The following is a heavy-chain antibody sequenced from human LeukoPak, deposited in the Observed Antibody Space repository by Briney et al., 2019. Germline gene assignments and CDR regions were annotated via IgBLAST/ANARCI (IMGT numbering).Heavy chain of an antibody. CDR3: ARSGSYLEGLYYYGMDV. Sequence: SETLPLTCAVYGGSFSGYYWSWIRQPPGKGLEWIGEINHSGSTNYNPSLKSRVTISVDTSKNQFSLKLSSVTAADTAVYYCARSGSYLEGLYYYGMDVWGQGTTVTVSS. V-gene: IGHV4-34*01. J-gene: IGHJ6*02. D-gene: IGHD1-26*01. CDR1: GGSFSGYY. CDR2: INHSGST.